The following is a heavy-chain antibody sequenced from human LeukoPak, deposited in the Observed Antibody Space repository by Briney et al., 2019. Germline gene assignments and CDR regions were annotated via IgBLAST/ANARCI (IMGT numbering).Heavy chain of an antibody. CDR3: ARDLDSSGYYRPDAFDI. V-gene: IGHV1-18*01. CDR2: ISAYNGVT. CDR1: GYTFNRYV. J-gene: IGHJ3*02. Sequence: ASVKVSCKASGYTFNRYVICWVRQAPGQGLEWVGRISAYNGVTNYAQKFQGRVTMATDASTSTAYMEMWSLRSDDTAVYYCARDLDSSGYYRPDAFDIWGQGTMVTVSS. D-gene: IGHD3-22*01.